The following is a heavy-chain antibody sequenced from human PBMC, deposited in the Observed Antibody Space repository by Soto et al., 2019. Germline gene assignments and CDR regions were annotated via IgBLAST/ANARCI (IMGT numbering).Heavy chain of an antibody. CDR2: IFHTGTT. CDR1: GDSIIGIYH. CDR3: ARDRGTDDS. Sequence: SETLSLTCAVSGDSIIGIYHWAWIRQPPGRSLEWIASIFHTGTTYYTPSLKSRVTISVDTSKNQFSLNLKSVTAADTAVYYCARDRGTDDSWGQGTLVTVSS. V-gene: IGHV4-38-2*02. J-gene: IGHJ4*02.